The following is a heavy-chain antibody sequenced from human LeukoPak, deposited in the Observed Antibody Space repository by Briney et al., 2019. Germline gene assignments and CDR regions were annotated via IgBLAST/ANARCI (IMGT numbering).Heavy chain of an antibody. V-gene: IGHV3-11*04. Sequence: PGGTLSLSCAASGSTFNDYDMTWIRHAPGKGLEWISYISSNGSSVKYGDSGKGRFTISRDNAKKSLYLQMNSLRAEDTAVYYCAERGITMIGGVWGKGTTVTISS. J-gene: IGHJ6*04. D-gene: IGHD3-10*02. CDR1: GSTFNDYD. CDR3: AERGITMIGGV. CDR2: ISSNGSSV.